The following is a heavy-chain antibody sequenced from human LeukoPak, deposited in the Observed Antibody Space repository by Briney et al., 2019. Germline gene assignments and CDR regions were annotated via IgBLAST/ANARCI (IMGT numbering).Heavy chain of an antibody. CDR2: ISAYNGNT. V-gene: IGHV1-18*01. D-gene: IGHD4-23*01. CDR3: ARAGTGYGGSLFYYYYYMDV. Sequence: ASVKVSCKASSYTFTNYAFTWVRQAPGQGLEWMGWISAYNGNTNYAQKLQGRVTMTTDTSTSTAYMELRSLRSDDTAVYYCARAGTGYGGSLFYYYYYMDVWGKGTTVTISS. J-gene: IGHJ6*03. CDR1: SYTFTNYA.